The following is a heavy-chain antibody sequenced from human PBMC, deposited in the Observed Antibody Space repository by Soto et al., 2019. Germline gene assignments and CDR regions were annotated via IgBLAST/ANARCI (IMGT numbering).Heavy chain of an antibody. CDR3: ARHESAMVYYYYGMDV. V-gene: IGHV4-39*01. CDR2: IYYSGST. D-gene: IGHD5-18*01. J-gene: IGHJ6*02. Sequence: SLTCTVSGGSISSSSYYWGWIRQPPGKGLEWIGSIYYSGSTYYNPSLKSRVTISVDTSKNQFSLKLSSVTAADTAVYYCARHESAMVYYYYGMDVWGQGTTVTVSS. CDR1: GGSISSSSYY.